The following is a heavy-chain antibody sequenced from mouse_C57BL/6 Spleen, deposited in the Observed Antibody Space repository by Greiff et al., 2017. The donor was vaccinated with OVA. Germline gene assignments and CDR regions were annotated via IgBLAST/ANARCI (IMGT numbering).Heavy chain of an antibody. J-gene: IGHJ2*01. CDR1: GYTLTSYG. Sequence: QVQLQQSGAELARPGASVKLSCKASGYTLTSYGISWVKQRTGQGLEWIGELYPRSGNTYYNEKFKGKATLTADKSSSTAYMGLRSLTSEDSAVDFGGRRDYDEGGPFDYWGQGTTLTVSS. D-gene: IGHD2-4*01. V-gene: IGHV1-81*01. CDR2: LYPRSGNT. CDR3: GRRDYDEGGPFDY.